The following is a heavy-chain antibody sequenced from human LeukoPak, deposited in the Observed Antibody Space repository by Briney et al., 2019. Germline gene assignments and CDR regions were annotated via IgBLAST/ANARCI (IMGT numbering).Heavy chain of an antibody. Sequence: AGGSLRLSCAASGFTFSDYYMSWIRQAPGKGLEWVSYISSSSSTIYYADSVKGRFTISRDNAKNSLFLQMNSLRAEDTAVYYCARDPGSHNSSGWYDYWGQGTLVTVSS. D-gene: IGHD6-19*01. J-gene: IGHJ4*02. V-gene: IGHV3-11*01. CDR1: GFTFSDYY. CDR3: ARDPGSHNSSGWYDY. CDR2: ISSSSSTI.